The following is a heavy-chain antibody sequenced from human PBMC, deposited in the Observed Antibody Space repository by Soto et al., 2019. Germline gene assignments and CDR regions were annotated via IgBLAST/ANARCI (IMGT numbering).Heavy chain of an antibody. CDR3: AKNGQPPYYYYGMDV. D-gene: IGHD2-8*01. V-gene: IGHV1-18*01. CDR2: ISGYNGDT. CDR1: GYTFSRYG. Sequence: QGQLVQSGPEVKKPGASVKVSCKASGYTFSRYGISWVRQAPGQGLEWMGWISGYNGDTKYAQKVQGRVTMTIDTSXNTAYMELRSLTSDDTAIYYCAKNGQPPYYYYGMDVWGQGTTVTVSS. J-gene: IGHJ6*02.